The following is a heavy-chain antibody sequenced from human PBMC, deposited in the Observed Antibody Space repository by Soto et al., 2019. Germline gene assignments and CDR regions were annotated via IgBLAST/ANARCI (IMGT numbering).Heavy chain of an antibody. CDR3: ARGRIAAAGLGPEEEEWGGYYYYYGMDV. D-gene: IGHD6-13*01. CDR2: INHSGST. J-gene: IGHJ6*02. Sequence: PSETLSLTCAVYGGSFSGYYWSWIRQPPGKGLEWIGEINHSGSTNYNPSLKSRVTISVDTSKNQFSLKLSSVTAADTAVYYCARGRIAAAGLGPEEEEWGGYYYYYGMDVWGQGTTVTVSS. V-gene: IGHV4-34*01. CDR1: GGSFSGYY.